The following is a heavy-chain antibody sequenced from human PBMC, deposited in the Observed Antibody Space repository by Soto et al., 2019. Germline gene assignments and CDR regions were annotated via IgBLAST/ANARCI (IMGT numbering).Heavy chain of an antibody. D-gene: IGHD2-15*01. J-gene: IGHJ4*02. CDR3: AKSRGAGGHFEY. V-gene: IGHV3-23*01. CDR1: GFTFSSYA. CDR2: VDSIGGST. Sequence: DVQLLESGGGLVQPEGSLRLSCAASGFTFSSYAMGWVRQGPGKGLEWVAVDSIGGSTHYADSVRCRFTISRDKSKNTLSLQMNSLTAEDTPVYFCAKSRGAGGHFEYWSQGALVTVSS.